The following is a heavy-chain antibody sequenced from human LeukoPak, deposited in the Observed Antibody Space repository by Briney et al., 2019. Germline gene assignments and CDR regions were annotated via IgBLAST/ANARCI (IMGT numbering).Heavy chain of an antibody. CDR3: AKDDPTIAAAGTVPHAFDI. Sequence: GGSLRLSCAASGFTFDTYAMSWVRQAPGKGLEWVSAISGSGGSTYYADSVKGRFTISRDNSKNTLYLQMNSLRAEDTAVYYCAKDDPTIAAAGTVPHAFDIWGQGTMVTVSS. J-gene: IGHJ3*02. D-gene: IGHD6-13*01. V-gene: IGHV3-23*01. CDR1: GFTFDTYA. CDR2: ISGSGGST.